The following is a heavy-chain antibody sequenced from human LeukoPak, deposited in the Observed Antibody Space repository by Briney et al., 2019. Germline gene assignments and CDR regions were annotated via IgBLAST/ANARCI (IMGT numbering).Heavy chain of an antibody. D-gene: IGHD3-3*01. CDR1: GGTFSSYA. V-gene: IGHV1-69*05. CDR2: IIPIFGTA. CDR3: ATLSGYYTYYYYYMDV. J-gene: IGHJ6*03. Sequence: SVKVSCKASGGTFSSYAISWVRQAPGQGLEWMGGIIPIFGTANYAQKFQGRVTITTDESTSTAYMELSSLGSEDTAVYYCATLSGYYTYYYYYMDVWGKGTTVTVSS.